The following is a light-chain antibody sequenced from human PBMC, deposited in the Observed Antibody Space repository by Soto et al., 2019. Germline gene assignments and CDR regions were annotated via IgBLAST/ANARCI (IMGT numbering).Light chain of an antibody. Sequence: QSALTQPASVSGSPGQSITISCTGTSSDVGGYNYVSWYQQHPGKAPKLMIYDVSNRPSGVSNRFSGSKSGNTASLTISGLQAEDEAHYYCSSYTSCSTLVFGTGTKVTVL. CDR1: SSDVGGYNY. V-gene: IGLV2-14*01. CDR2: DVS. J-gene: IGLJ1*01. CDR3: SSYTSCSTLV.